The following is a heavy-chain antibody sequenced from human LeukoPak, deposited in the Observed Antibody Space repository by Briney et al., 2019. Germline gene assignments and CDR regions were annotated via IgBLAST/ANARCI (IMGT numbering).Heavy chain of an antibody. CDR3: TTDNWYYDFWSGYYTGNY. CDR1: GFTFSSYA. Sequence: GGSLRLSCAASGFTFSSYAMSWVRQAPGKGLEWVGRIKSKTDGGTTDYAAPVKGRFTISRDDSKNTLYLQMNSLKTEDTAVYYCTTDNWYYDFWSGYYTGNYWGQGTLVTVSS. V-gene: IGHV3-15*01. D-gene: IGHD3-3*01. CDR2: IKSKTDGGTT. J-gene: IGHJ4*02.